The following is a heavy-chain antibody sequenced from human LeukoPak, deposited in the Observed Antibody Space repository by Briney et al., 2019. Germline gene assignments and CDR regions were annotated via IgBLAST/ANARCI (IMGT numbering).Heavy chain of an antibody. CDR3: ARVLTEYSSSRCLDF. Sequence: SETLSLTCTASGGSISSYYWSWIRQPPGKGLEWIGDIYYSGRTNYKPSLKSRVTILVDTSKNQFSLRLSSVTAADTAVYYCARVLTEYSSSRCLDFWGQGALVTVSS. V-gene: IGHV4-59*01. CDR1: GGSISSYY. D-gene: IGHD6-13*01. J-gene: IGHJ4*02. CDR2: IYYSGRT.